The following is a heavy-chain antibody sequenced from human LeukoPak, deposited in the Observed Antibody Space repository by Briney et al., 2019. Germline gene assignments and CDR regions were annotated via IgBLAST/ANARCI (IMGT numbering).Heavy chain of an antibody. Sequence: TGGSLRLSCAASGFTVSSNYMTWVRQAPGKGLEWVSVIHGGGNTYYADSVKGRFTISRHNSNNTLYLQMNNLRVEDTAVYYRAVIWFGAPRDYWGQGTLVTVSS. J-gene: IGHJ4*02. V-gene: IGHV3-53*01. CDR1: GFTVSSNY. CDR2: IHGGGNT. D-gene: IGHD3-10*01. CDR3: AVIWFGAPRDY.